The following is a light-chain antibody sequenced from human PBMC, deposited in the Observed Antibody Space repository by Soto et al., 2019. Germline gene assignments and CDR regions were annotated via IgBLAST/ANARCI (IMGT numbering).Light chain of an antibody. Sequence: QPVLTQPPSVSGAPGQTVTISCTGSGSNIGTYEVHWYQQLPGVALKLLIQHNFNRPSGVPDRFSGSKSGTSASLAITGLQAEDEADYYCQSYDTFLSAVVFGGGTKLTVL. J-gene: IGLJ2*01. CDR1: GSNIGTYE. V-gene: IGLV1-40*01. CDR2: HNF. CDR3: QSYDTFLSAVV.